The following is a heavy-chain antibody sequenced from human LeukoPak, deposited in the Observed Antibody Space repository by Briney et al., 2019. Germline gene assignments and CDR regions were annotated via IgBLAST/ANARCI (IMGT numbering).Heavy chain of an antibody. CDR3: ARDQSGPYCGGDCYPFDY. Sequence: GGSLRLSCAASGFTFSSYGMSWVRQAPGKGLEWVSAISGSGGSTYYADSVKGRFTISRDNAKNSLYLQMNSLRAEDTAVYYCARDQSGPYCGGDCYPFDYWGQGTLVTVSS. D-gene: IGHD2-21*02. CDR2: ISGSGGST. CDR1: GFTFSSYG. V-gene: IGHV3-23*01. J-gene: IGHJ4*02.